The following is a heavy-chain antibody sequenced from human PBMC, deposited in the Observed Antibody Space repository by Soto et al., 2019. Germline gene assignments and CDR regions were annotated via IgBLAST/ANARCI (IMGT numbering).Heavy chain of an antibody. V-gene: IGHV6-1*01. CDR2: TYYRSKWYN. J-gene: IGHJ5*02. CDR1: GDSVSSNSAA. CDR3: AREPITMVRGVINWFDP. D-gene: IGHD3-10*01. Sequence: KQSQTLSLTCAISGDSVSSNSAAWNWIRQSPSRGLEWLGRTYYRSKWYNDYAVSVKSRITINPDTSKNQFSLQLNSVTPEDTAVYYCAREPITMVRGVINWFDPWGQGTLVTVSS.